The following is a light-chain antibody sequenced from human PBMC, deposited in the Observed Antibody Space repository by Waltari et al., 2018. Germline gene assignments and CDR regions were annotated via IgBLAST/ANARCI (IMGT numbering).Light chain of an antibody. Sequence: DVQMTQSPSTLSAPLGDRVTITCRASHSIGNWLAWYQQKPGKAPKLLIQKTSDLQNGVPSRFSGSGSGTDFTLTISSLQPDDFATYVCQQSVSYPRTFGQATKVEV. CDR2: KTS. CDR3: QQSVSYPRT. J-gene: IGKJ1*01. V-gene: IGKV1-5*03. CDR1: HSIGNW.